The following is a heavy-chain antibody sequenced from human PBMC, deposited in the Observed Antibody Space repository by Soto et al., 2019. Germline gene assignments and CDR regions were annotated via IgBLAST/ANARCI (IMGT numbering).Heavy chain of an antibody. D-gene: IGHD2-21*02. CDR3: AKRGNSWYFDL. Sequence: SETLSLTCTVSGGSISSSSYYWGWIRQPPGKGLEWIGSIYYSGSTFYNPSLKSRVTISVDTSKNQFSLKLSSVTAADTAVYYCAKRGNSWYFDLWGRVTLVTVS. V-gene: IGHV4-39*01. J-gene: IGHJ2*01. CDR1: GGSISSSSYY. CDR2: IYYSGST.